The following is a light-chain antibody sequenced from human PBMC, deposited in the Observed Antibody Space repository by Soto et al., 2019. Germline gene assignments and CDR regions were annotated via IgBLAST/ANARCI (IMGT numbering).Light chain of an antibody. Sequence: DIQLTQSPSFLSASVGDRVTITCRASQGISSYLAWYQQKPGKAPKLLIYAASTLQSGVPSRFSGSGSGTDFILTISNLQPEDFAIYYCQQSFRTPRTFGQGTKVEIK. CDR2: AAS. J-gene: IGKJ1*01. CDR3: QQSFRTPRT. V-gene: IGKV1-39*01. CDR1: QGISSY.